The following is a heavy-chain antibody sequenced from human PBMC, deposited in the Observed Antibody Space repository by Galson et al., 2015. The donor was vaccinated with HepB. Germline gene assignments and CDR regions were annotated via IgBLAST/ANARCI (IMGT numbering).Heavy chain of an antibody. D-gene: IGHD1-1*01. V-gene: IGHV1-18*01. CDR1: GYTFISYG. CDR2: ISADNGNT. Sequence: SVKVSCKASGYTFISYGISWVRQAPGQGLEWMGWISADNGNTHYAQKLQGRVTMTTDTSTSTAYMELRSLRSDDTAVYYCARVNNWHDYYYYYYMDVWGKGTTVTVSS. J-gene: IGHJ6*03. CDR3: ARVNNWHDYYYYYYMDV.